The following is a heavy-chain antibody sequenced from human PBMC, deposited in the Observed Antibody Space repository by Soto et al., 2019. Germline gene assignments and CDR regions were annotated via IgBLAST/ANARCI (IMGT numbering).Heavy chain of an antibody. CDR2: IGWRSFTL. V-gene: IGHV3-9*01. CDR1: GFSFDDYA. Sequence: EVKLVESGGGWVQPGRSLRLSCAASGFSFDDYAMHWVRQLPGKGLEWVAGIGWRSFTLGYANSVKGRFTISRDNAQNFLYVQMDDLRAEDSALYFCAKDRLASSRGRFDVWGQGTLVTVSS. D-gene: IGHD2-21*01. CDR3: AKDRLASSRGRFDV. J-gene: IGHJ4*02.